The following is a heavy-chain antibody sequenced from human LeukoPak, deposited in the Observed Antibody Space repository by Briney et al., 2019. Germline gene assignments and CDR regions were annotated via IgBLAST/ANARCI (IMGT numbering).Heavy chain of an antibody. V-gene: IGHV1-2*02. CDR2: INPKSGDT. CDR3: ARGTVVSRVAAAAY. J-gene: IGHJ4*02. CDR1: GYTFTDYY. D-gene: IGHD3-22*01. Sequence: ASVKVSCKASGYTFTDYYIHWVRQAPGQGLEWMGWINPKSGDTNSAQKFQGRITMTRDTSITTVYMELHRLRSDDTALFYCARGTVVSRVAAAAYWGQGSLVTVSA.